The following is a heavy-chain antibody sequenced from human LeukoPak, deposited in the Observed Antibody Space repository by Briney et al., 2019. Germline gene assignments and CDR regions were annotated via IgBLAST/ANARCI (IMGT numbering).Heavy chain of an antibody. J-gene: IGHJ4*02. CDR2: IYWNCGST. V-gene: IGHV3-20*04. Sequence: GVSLRLSCAASGFTFDDYGMSCVRQATGKGLECVSGIYWNCGSTGYADSVKGRFTISRDNAKNSLYLQMNSLRAGDTALYYCARTPLLTYYYDSSGYYFFDYWGQGTMVTVSS. CDR1: GFTFDDYG. D-gene: IGHD3-22*01. CDR3: ARTPLLTYYYDSSGYYFFDY.